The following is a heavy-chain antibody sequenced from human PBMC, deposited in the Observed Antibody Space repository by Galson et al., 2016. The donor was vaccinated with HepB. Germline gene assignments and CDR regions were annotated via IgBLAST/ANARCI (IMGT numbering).Heavy chain of an antibody. D-gene: IGHD2-2*01. CDR1: GGSINSSDFS. Sequence: TLSLTCAVSGGSINSSDFSWSWIRQTPGKGLQWIGDIYRSGTTYYNPYLKGRVTISVDRSKNQFSLNLISVTAADTAVYYCARVWGEMGFCSTTTCSNWFDPWGQGTLVIVSS. CDR2: IYRSGTT. V-gene: IGHV4-30-2*01. CDR3: ARVWGEMGFCSTTTCSNWFDP. J-gene: IGHJ5*02.